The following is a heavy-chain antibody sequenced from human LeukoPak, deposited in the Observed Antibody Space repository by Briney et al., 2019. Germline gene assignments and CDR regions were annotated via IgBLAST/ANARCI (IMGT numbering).Heavy chain of an antibody. CDR1: GGSINSGGSS. D-gene: IGHD2-2*01. Sequence: PSETLSLTCSVSGGSINSGGSSWNWIRQPPGKGLEWIGLIYISGSTFYDPSLKTRVTISLDRSKNQFSLKLTSVTAADTAVYYCASPFYCNSTTCYDSWGQGTLVTVSS. CDR2: IYISGST. CDR3: ASPFYCNSTTCYDS. J-gene: IGHJ4*02. V-gene: IGHV4-30-2*01.